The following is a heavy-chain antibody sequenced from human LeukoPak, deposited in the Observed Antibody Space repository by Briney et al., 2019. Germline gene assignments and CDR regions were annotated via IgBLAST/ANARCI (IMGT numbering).Heavy chain of an antibody. V-gene: IGHV3-48*03. CDR2: ISGGGSTR. D-gene: IGHD2-8*01. Sequence: TGGSLRLSCTASGFIFSSYEMNWVRQAPGKGLEWVSYISGGGSTRSYADSVRGRFTISRDNAQNSLYLQMNSLRAEDTAVYYCATLGVLLIYATFDYWGQGTLVTVSS. CDR1: GFIFSSYE. CDR3: ATLGVLLIYATFDY. J-gene: IGHJ4*02.